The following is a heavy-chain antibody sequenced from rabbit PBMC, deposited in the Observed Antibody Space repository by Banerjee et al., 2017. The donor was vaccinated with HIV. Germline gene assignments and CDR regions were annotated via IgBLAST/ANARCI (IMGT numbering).Heavy chain of an antibody. CDR3: ARWDGRNSGGRNYFKL. J-gene: IGHJ4*01. Sequence: QSLEESGGDLVKPGASLTLTCTASGFSFSSYFYICWVRQAPGKGLEWIACIYTGDGGTYYPSWAKGPFTISKTSSTTVTLQMSSLTAADTATYFCARWDGRNSGGRNYFKLWGQGTLVTVS. V-gene: IGHV1S40*01. CDR2: IYTGDGGT. D-gene: IGHD1-1*01. CDR1: GFSFSSYFY.